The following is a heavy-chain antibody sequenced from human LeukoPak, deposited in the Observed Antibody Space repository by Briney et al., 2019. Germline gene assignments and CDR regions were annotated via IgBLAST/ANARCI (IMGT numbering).Heavy chain of an antibody. CDR3: TSFYETN. J-gene: IGHJ4*02. CDR2: VNSDGSAT. V-gene: IGHV3-74*01. D-gene: IGHD2/OR15-2a*01. Sequence: GGSLRLSCGASGFSFSLYGMHWVRQAPGKGLVWVSHVNSDGSATSYADSVKGRFTISRDNAKNTVYLHMNSLRVEDTAVYYCTSFYETNWGQGTLVTVSS. CDR1: GFSFSLYG.